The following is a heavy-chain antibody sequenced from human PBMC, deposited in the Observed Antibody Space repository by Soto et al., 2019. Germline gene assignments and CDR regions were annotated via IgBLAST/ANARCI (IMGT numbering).Heavy chain of an antibody. CDR3: ARDRGEIDN. Sequence: EVQLVESGGGLVRPGGSLRLSCAASGFTFSSYWMSWVRQAPGKGLGWVANINQDGSQKYYVDSVKGRFTISRDNAKNSLYLQMNSLRAEDTAVYYCARDRGEIDNWGQGTLVTVSS. CDR2: INQDGSQK. CDR1: GFTFSSYW. D-gene: IGHD3-16*01. V-gene: IGHV3-7*01. J-gene: IGHJ4*02.